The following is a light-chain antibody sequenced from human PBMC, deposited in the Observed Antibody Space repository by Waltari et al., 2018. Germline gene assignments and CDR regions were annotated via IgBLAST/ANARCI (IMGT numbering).Light chain of an antibody. Sequence: EIVLTQSPGTLSLSPGERATLSCRASQSVSSSYLAWYQQKPGQAPRRLIYGASSMATGIPDRLSGSGSGTDFTLTISRLEPEDFAVYYCQQYGSSPLTFGPGTKVDIK. CDR1: QSVSSSY. CDR3: QQYGSSPLT. J-gene: IGKJ3*01. CDR2: GAS. V-gene: IGKV3-20*01.